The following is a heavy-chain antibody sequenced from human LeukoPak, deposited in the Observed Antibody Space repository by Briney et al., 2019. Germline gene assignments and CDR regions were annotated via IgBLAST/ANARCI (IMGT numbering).Heavy chain of an antibody. J-gene: IGHJ3*02. D-gene: IGHD6-13*01. CDR1: GYTFTNYD. CDR2: ISAYNGNT. V-gene: IGHV1-18*01. CDR3: ARVTSRWDAFDI. Sequence: ASVKVSCKASGYTFTNYDISWVRQAPGQGLEWVGWISAYNGNTNYAQKLQGRVTMTTDTSTSTAYMELRSLRSDDTAVYYCARVTSRWDAFDIWGQGTMVTVSS.